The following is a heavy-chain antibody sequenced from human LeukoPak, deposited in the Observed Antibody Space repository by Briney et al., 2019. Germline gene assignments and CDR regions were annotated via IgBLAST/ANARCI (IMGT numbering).Heavy chain of an antibody. J-gene: IGHJ5*02. CDR1: GYTFTSYG. Sequence: ASVKVSCKASGYTFTSYGISWVRQAPGQGLEWMGWISAYNGNTNYAQKFQGRVTITADESTSTAYMELSSLRSEDTDVYYFTNVISVDCSGASCYSGTNWFDPWGQGTLVTVSS. CDR2: ISAYNGNT. V-gene: IGHV1-18*01. CDR3: TNVISVDCSGASCYSGTNWFDP. D-gene: IGHD2-15*01.